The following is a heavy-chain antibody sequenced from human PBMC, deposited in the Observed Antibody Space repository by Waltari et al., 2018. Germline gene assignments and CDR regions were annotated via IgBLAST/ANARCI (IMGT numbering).Heavy chain of an antibody. J-gene: IGHJ4*02. D-gene: IGHD4-17*01. Sequence: QLQLQESGPGLVKPSETLSLTCPVSGGSISRSSYYWGWIRQPPGKGLEWTGSIYYSGSAYYNPSLKSRVTISVDTSKNQFSLKLSSVTAADTAVYYCARQGGTVTIYYFDYWGQGTLVTVSS. CDR2: IYYSGSA. CDR3: ARQGGTVTIYYFDY. V-gene: IGHV4-39*01. CDR1: GGSISRSSYY.